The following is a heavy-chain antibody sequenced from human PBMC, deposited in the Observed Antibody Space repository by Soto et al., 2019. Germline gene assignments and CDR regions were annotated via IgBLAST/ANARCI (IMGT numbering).Heavy chain of an antibody. CDR2: IYYSGST. CDR3: ARATTVTPFRYYYYMDV. CDR1: GGSISSYY. Sequence: PSETLSLTCTVSGGSISSYYWSWIRQPPGKGLEWIGYIYYSGSTNYNPSLKSRVTISVDTSKNQFSLKLSSVTAADTAVYYCARATTVTPFRYYYYMDVWGKGTTVTVSS. V-gene: IGHV4-59*01. D-gene: IGHD4-17*01. J-gene: IGHJ6*03.